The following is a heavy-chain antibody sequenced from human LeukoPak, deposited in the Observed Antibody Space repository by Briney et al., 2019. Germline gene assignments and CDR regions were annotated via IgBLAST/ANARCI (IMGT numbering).Heavy chain of an antibody. J-gene: IGHJ4*02. V-gene: IGHV3-74*01. Sequence: GGSLRLSCAASGFTFSSYWMHWVRQAPGKGLLWVSRINTDGSSTSYADSVKGRFTISRDNAKNTLYLQMNSLRAEDTAVYYCAVRGYSYGPFDYWGQGTLVTVSS. CDR3: AVRGYSYGPFDY. CDR2: INTDGSST. CDR1: GFTFSSYW. D-gene: IGHD5-18*01.